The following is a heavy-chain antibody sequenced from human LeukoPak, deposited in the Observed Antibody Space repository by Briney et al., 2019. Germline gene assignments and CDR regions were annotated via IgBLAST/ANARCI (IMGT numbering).Heavy chain of an antibody. V-gene: IGHV1-2*02. D-gene: IGHD2-2*02. CDR3: ARDSLRDCSSTSCYSLALD. CDR2: INPNSGGT. Sequence: GASVKVSCKASGYTFTGYYMHWVRQAPGQGLEWMGWINPNSGGTNYAQKFQGRVTMTRDTSISTAYMELSRLRSDDTAVYYCARDSLRDCSSTSCYSLALDWGQGTLVTVSS. J-gene: IGHJ4*02. CDR1: GYTFTGYY.